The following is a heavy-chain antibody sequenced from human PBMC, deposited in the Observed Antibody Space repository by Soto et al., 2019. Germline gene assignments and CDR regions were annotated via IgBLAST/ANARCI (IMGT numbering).Heavy chain of an antibody. D-gene: IGHD1-26*01. CDR1: AFSFSSEH. J-gene: IGHJ4*02. V-gene: IGHV3-48*02. Sequence: EVQLVESGGGLVQPGGSLRLSCAASAFSFSSEHMNWVRQAPGKGLEWVSYISTGGTPQYADSVKGRFTVSRDDAKNSLYLQMNSLRDEDMAVYYCARNRVAGRSPFDYWGQGTLVTVTS. CDR3: ARNRVAGRSPFDY. CDR2: ISTGGTP.